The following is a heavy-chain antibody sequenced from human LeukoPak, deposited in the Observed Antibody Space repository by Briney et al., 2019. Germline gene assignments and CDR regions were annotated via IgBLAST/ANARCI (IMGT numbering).Heavy chain of an antibody. CDR2: INYDGST. Sequence: SETLSLTCTVSGASVGSRSYYWGWIRQPPGKGLEWNGSINYDGSTSYNPSLKSRVNIPVDRSKNQFSLRLSSVTAADTAVYYCARADGYYYGMDVWGQGTTVTVSS. J-gene: IGHJ6*02. CDR1: GASVGSRSYY. D-gene: IGHD5-24*01. V-gene: IGHV4-39*07. CDR3: ARADGYYYGMDV.